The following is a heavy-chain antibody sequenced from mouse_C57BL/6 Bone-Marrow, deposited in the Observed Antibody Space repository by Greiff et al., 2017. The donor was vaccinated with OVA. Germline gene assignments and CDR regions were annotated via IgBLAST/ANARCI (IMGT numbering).Heavy chain of an antibody. CDR3: ARMGLLRPLDY. D-gene: IGHD1-2*01. V-gene: IGHV5-17*01. CDR1: GFTFSDYG. CDR2: ISSGSSTI. J-gene: IGHJ2*01. Sequence: EVQLVESGGGLVKPGGSLKLSCAASGFTFSDYGMHWVRQAPEKGLEWVASISSGSSTIYYADTVKGRFTISRDNAKNTLFLQMTRLRSEDTAMYYCARMGLLRPLDYWGQGTTLTVSS.